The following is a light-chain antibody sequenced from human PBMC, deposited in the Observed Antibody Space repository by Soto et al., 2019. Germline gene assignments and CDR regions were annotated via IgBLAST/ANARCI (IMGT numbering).Light chain of an antibody. Sequence: DIVLTQSPDSLAVSLGERATINCKSSQRVLYTSNNRNYLSWFQQKPGQPPKLLIYWASTRESGVPDRFSGSGSGTDFTLTISSLQAEDVALYYCQQYYTPYLTFGQGTRLEI. CDR2: WAS. V-gene: IGKV4-1*01. CDR1: QRVLYTSNNRNY. CDR3: QQYYTPYLT. J-gene: IGKJ5*01.